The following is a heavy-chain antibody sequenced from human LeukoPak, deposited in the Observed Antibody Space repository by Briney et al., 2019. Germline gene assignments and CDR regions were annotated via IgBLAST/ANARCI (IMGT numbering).Heavy chain of an antibody. CDR3: ARDYYDSRFRVY. J-gene: IGHJ4*02. D-gene: IGHD3-22*01. Sequence: ASVKASCKASGGTFSSYAISWVRQAPGQGLEWMGRIIPIFGTANYAQKFQGRVTITTDESTSTAYMELSSLRSEDTAVYYCARDYYDSRFRVYWGQGTLVTVSS. V-gene: IGHV1-69*05. CDR2: IIPIFGTA. CDR1: GGTFSSYA.